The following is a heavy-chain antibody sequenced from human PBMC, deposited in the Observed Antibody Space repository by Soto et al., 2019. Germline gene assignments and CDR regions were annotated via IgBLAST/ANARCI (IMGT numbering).Heavy chain of an antibody. Sequence: SETLSLTCAVYDGSLSVYYWSWIRQSPGKGLEWIGEIHPSGSTDYNPSLKSRVTILVDTSKSQFSLRLTSAAAADTAVYYCARGRDEYELGNVWGPGTTVTVSS. CDR2: IHPSGST. CDR3: ARGRDEYELGNV. V-gene: IGHV4-34*01. D-gene: IGHD7-27*01. CDR1: DGSLSVYY. J-gene: IGHJ6*02.